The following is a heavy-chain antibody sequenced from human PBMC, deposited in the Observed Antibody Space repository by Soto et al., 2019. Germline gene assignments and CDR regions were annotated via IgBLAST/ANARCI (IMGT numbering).Heavy chain of an antibody. CDR1: GFTFSSYS. J-gene: IGHJ3*02. CDR3: ARDERTPYYDYVWGSYKDAFDI. V-gene: IGHV3-21*01. Sequence: EVQLVESGGGLVKPGGSLRLSCAASGFTFSSYSMNWVRQAPGKGLEWVSSISSSSSYIYYADSVKGRFTISRDNAKNSLYLQMNSLRAEDTAVYYCARDERTPYYDYVWGSYKDAFDIWGQGTMVTVSS. CDR2: ISSSSSYI. D-gene: IGHD3-16*01.